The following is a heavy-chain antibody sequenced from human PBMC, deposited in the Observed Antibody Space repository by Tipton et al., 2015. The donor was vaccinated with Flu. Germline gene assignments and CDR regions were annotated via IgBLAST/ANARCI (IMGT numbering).Heavy chain of an antibody. J-gene: IGHJ3*02. D-gene: IGHD3-22*01. Sequence: TLSLTCTVSGGSISSGSYYWSWIRQPAGKGLEWIGRIYTSGSTNYNPSLKSRVTISVDTSKNQFSLKLSSVTAADTAVYYCAGEGFDSSGYRAGDAFDIWRKGTMVTVSS. V-gene: IGHV4-61*02. CDR2: IYTSGST. CDR1: GGSISSGSYY. CDR3: AGEGFDSSGYRAGDAFDI.